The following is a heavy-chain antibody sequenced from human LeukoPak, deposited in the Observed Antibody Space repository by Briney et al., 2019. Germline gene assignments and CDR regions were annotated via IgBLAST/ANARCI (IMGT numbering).Heavy chain of an antibody. D-gene: IGHD6-13*01. Sequence: PGGSLRLSCAASGFTFSSYGMHWVRQAPGKGLEWVAVIWYDGSNKYYADSVKGRFTISRDNSKNTLYLQMNSLRAEDTAVYYCAREKPNIAAAGPYGMDVWGQGTTVTVSS. CDR1: GFTFSSYG. CDR2: IWYDGSNK. CDR3: AREKPNIAAAGPYGMDV. V-gene: IGHV3-33*01. J-gene: IGHJ6*02.